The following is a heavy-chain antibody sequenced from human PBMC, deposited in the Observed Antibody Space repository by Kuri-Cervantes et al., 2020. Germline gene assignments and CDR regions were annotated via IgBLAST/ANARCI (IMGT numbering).Heavy chain of an antibody. CDR3: AKDAGAWFGELPLYYYYYGMDV. Sequence: GESLKISCAASGFTVSSNYMSWVRQAPGKGLEWVSVIYSGGSTYYADSVKGRFTISRDNSKNTLYLQMTSLRAEDTAVYYCAKDAGAWFGELPLYYYYYGMDVWGQGTTVTVSS. CDR2: IYSGGST. D-gene: IGHD3-10*01. CDR1: GFTVSSNY. J-gene: IGHJ6*02. V-gene: IGHV3-53*01.